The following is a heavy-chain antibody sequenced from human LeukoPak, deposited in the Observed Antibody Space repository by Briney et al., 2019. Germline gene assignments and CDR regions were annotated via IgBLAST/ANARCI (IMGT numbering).Heavy chain of an antibody. CDR2: ISSNGGST. J-gene: IGHJ4*02. CDR3: ARDHDYGDYAFDY. V-gene: IGHV3-64*01. CDR1: GFTFSSYA. D-gene: IGHD4-17*01. Sequence: GGSLRLSCAASGFTFSSYAMHWVRQAPGKGLEYVSAISSNGGSTYYANSVKGRFTISRDNSKNTLYLQMGSPRAEDMAVYYCARDHDYGDYAFDYWGQGTLVTVSS.